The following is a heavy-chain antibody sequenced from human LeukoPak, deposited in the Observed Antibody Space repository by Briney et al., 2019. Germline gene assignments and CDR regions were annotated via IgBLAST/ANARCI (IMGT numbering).Heavy chain of an antibody. CDR3: ARHGADWNYFYAFDI. Sequence: EASVKVSCKASGYTFTGYYMHWVRQAPGQGLEWMGWINPNSGGTNYAQKFQGRVTMTRDTSISTAYMELSRLRSDDTAVYYCARHGADWNYFYAFDIWGQGTMVTVSS. CDR1: GYTFTGYY. D-gene: IGHD1-7*01. J-gene: IGHJ3*02. V-gene: IGHV1-2*02. CDR2: INPNSGGT.